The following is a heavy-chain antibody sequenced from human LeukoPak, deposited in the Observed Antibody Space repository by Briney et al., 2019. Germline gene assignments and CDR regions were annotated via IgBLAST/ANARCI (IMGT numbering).Heavy chain of an antibody. J-gene: IGHJ4*02. CDR2: ISYDGSNK. CDR1: GFTFSSSG. D-gene: IGHD4-17*01. Sequence: PGRSLRLSCAASGFTFSSSGMHWVRQAPGKGLEWVAVISYDGSNKYYADSVKGRFTFSRDNSKNTLYLQMNSLRAEDTAVYYCARDDGDNAYDYWGQGTLVTVSS. V-gene: IGHV3-30*03. CDR3: ARDDGDNAYDY.